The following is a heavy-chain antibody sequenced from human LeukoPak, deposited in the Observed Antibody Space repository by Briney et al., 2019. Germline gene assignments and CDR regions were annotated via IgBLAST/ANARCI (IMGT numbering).Heavy chain of an antibody. V-gene: IGHV3-9*03. CDR1: GFTFDDYA. D-gene: IGHD6-19*01. CDR3: ARMGSSGWPGDAFDI. J-gene: IGHJ3*02. Sequence: GGSLRLSCAASGFTFDDYAMHWVRQAPGKGLEWVSGISWNSGSIGYADSVKGRFTISRDNAKNSLYLQMNSLRAEDMALYYCARMGSSGWPGDAFDIWGQGTMVTVSS. CDR2: ISWNSGSI.